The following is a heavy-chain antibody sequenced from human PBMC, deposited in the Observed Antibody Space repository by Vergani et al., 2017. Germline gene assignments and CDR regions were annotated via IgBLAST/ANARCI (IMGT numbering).Heavy chain of an antibody. CDR2: ISSSSSYI. D-gene: IGHD1-26*01. J-gene: IGHJ4*02. CDR3: ARESFVGANVPFDY. V-gene: IGHV3-21*01. CDR1: GFTFSSYS. Sequence: EVQLVESGGGLVKPGGSLRLSCAASGFTFSSYSMNWVRQAPGKGLEWVSSISSSSSYIYYADSVKGRFTISRDNAKNSLYLQMNSLRAEDTAVYYCARESFVGANVPFDYWGQGTLVTVSS.